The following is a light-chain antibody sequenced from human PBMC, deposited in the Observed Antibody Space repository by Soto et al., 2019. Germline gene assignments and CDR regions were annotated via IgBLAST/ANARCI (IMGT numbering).Light chain of an antibody. CDR2: DAY. CDR3: KQYYDLPIT. J-gene: IGKJ5*01. CDR1: QDIDKY. Sequence: DIQMTQSPSSLSAYVGDRVTITCQASQDIDKYLNWYQQKPGKAHKLLIDDAYNLETGVQSRFSGSGSGTHFTFTIASLQPEDTAIYYCKQYYDLPITFGQGTRLEIK. V-gene: IGKV1-33*01.